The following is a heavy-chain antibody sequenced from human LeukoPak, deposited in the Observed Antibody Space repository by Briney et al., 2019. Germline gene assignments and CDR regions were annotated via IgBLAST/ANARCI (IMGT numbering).Heavy chain of an antibody. CDR1: GFTVSSKY. Sequence: GGSLRLSCPASGFTVSSKYMSCIRQAPGKGLEWVSGIYSGGSTYYADSVKGRFTISRDNSKNTPYLQMNSLRAEDTAVYYCARDLVFGTTPQSYGDYMSLGGKGTTVTVSS. CDR2: IYSGGST. J-gene: IGHJ6*03. V-gene: IGHV3-53*01. D-gene: IGHD1-7*01. CDR3: ARDLVFGTTPQSYGDYMSL.